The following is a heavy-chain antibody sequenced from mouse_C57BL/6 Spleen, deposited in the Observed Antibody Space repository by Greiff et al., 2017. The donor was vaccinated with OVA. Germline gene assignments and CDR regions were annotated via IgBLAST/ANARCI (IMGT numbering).Heavy chain of an antibody. V-gene: IGHV1-19*01. CDR2: INPYNGGT. CDR1: GYTFTDYY. D-gene: IGHD2-2*01. Sequence: EVQGVESGPVLVKPGASVKMSCKASGYTFTDYYMNWVKQSHGKSLEWIGVINPYNGGTSYNQKFKGKATLTVDKSSSTAYMELNSLTSEDSAVYYCARGEVAGYAWFAYWGQGTLVTVSA. CDR3: ARGEVAGYAWFAY. J-gene: IGHJ3*01.